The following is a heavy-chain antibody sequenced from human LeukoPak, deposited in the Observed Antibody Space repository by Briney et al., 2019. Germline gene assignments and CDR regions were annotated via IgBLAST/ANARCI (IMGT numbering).Heavy chain of an antibody. CDR2: NYPSGTT. J-gene: IGHJ4*02. Sequence: ETLFLTCSVSGGSYSTYYWSWIRQPAGKGLEWIGRNYPSGTTHYNPSLKSRVTMSFDTSKNQFSLKLTSVTAADTAVYYCADDYGDWGQGTLVTVSS. D-gene: IGHD4-17*01. CDR3: ADDYGD. CDR1: GGSYSTYY. V-gene: IGHV4-4*07.